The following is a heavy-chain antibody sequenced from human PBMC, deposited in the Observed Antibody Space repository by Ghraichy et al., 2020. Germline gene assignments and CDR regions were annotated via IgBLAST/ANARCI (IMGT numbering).Heavy chain of an antibody. Sequence: GGSLRLSCTASGFTFGDYAMSWFRQAPGKGLEWVGFIRSKAYGGTTEYAASVKGRFTISRDDSKSIAYLQMNSLKTEDTAVYYCTRAVGATLPPSFWFPRTVDYWGQGTLVTVSS. CDR1: GFTFGDYA. J-gene: IGHJ4*02. D-gene: IGHD1-26*01. CDR2: IRSKAYGGTT. CDR3: TRAVGATLPPSFWFPRTVDY. V-gene: IGHV3-49*03.